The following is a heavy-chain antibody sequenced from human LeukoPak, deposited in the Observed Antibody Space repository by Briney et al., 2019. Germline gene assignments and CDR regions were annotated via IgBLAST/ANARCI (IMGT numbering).Heavy chain of an antibody. D-gene: IGHD3-10*01. Sequence: ASVTVSCTASGYTFTSYDINWVRQAPGQGLEWMGWMNPNSGNTGYAQKFQGRVTMTRNTSISTAYMELSSLRSEDTAVYYCARLIIGSSDYYYYMDVWGKGTTVTVSS. J-gene: IGHJ6*03. V-gene: IGHV1-8*01. CDR3: ARLIIGSSDYYYYMDV. CDR1: GYTFTSYD. CDR2: MNPNSGNT.